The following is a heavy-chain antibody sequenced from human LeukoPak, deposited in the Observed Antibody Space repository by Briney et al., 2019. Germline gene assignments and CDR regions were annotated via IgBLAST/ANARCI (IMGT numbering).Heavy chain of an antibody. V-gene: IGHV3-7*01. CDR2: IKQDGSEK. Sequence: GGSLRLSCVASGFTSSAFWMSWVRQAPGKGLEWVANIKQDGSEKYYVDSVKGRFTISRDNAKNSLYLQMNSLRAEDTAVYYCARDKGAGENFDYWGQGALVTVSS. CDR3: ARDKGAGENFDY. J-gene: IGHJ4*02. CDR1: GFTSSAFW. D-gene: IGHD3-10*01.